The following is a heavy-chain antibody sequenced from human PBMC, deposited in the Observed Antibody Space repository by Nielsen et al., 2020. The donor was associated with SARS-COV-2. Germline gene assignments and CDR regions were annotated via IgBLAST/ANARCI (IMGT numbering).Heavy chain of an antibody. Sequence: GESLKISCAASGFTFTKYAISWVRQAPGMGLEWVSGISASGGSTYYADSVKGRFTISRDNAKNSLYLQMNSLRAEDTAVYYCAKPLYGDYRHPFDYWGQGTLVTVSS. J-gene: IGHJ4*02. CDR1: GFTFTKYA. CDR2: ISASGGST. CDR3: AKPLYGDYRHPFDY. V-gene: IGHV3-23*01. D-gene: IGHD4-17*01.